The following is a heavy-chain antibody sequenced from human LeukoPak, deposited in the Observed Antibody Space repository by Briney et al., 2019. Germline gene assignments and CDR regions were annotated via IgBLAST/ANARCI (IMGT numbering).Heavy chain of an antibody. CDR2: MNSNSGNT. CDR1: GYTFTTYD. V-gene: IGHV1-8*03. J-gene: IGHJ4*02. CDR3: ARETEQQAYWYEATDSFDY. Sequence: ASVKVSCKASGYTFTTYDINWVRQATGQGLEWMGWMNSNSGNTGYAQKFQGRVTITRNTSISTAYMELSSLRSEDTAVYYCARETEQQAYWYEATDSFDYWGQGTLVTVSS. D-gene: IGHD6-13*01.